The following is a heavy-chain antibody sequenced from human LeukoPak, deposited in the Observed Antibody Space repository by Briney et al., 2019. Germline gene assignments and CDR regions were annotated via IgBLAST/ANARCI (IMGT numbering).Heavy chain of an antibody. Sequence: ASVKVSCRTSGYTFTSYGISWVQQAHGQGLEWMGRISADNGNTNHAKKLQSRVTMTTDTSTSTAYMELRSLRSDDTAVYYCARDWSGYWGQGTLVTVSS. J-gene: IGHJ4*02. CDR2: ISADNGNT. D-gene: IGHD3-3*01. V-gene: IGHV1-18*01. CDR3: ARDWSGY. CDR1: GYTFTSYG.